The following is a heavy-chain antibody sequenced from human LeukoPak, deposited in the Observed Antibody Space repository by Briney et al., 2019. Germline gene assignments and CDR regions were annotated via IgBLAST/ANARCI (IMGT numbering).Heavy chain of an antibody. J-gene: IGHJ4*02. CDR2: IYTGGST. CDR1: GFSVSSDY. V-gene: IGHV3-53*01. Sequence: QSGGSQRVSCAASGFSVSSDYMSWVRQAPGKGLEWVSIIYTGGSTYYADSVKGRFTISRDNSKSTLYLQMNSLRAEDTAVYYCAKATFASSWNLYFDYWGQGTLVTASS. D-gene: IGHD6-13*01. CDR3: AKATFASSWNLYFDY.